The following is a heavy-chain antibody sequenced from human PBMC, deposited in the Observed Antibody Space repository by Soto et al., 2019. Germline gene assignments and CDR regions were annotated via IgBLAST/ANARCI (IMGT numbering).Heavy chain of an antibody. J-gene: IGHJ4*02. CDR1: GGSFSDYY. CDR3: ATWGQLARLDH. V-gene: IGHV4-34*01. Sequence: QVQLQQWGAGLLKPSETLSLTCAVYGGSFSDYYWSWIRQPPWKGLEWIGEINPSGSTNYTPSLKSRVTISVDTSKNQFSLKLSSVTAADTAVYYCATWGQLARLDHWGQGTLVTVSS. CDR2: INPSGST. D-gene: IGHD6-6*01.